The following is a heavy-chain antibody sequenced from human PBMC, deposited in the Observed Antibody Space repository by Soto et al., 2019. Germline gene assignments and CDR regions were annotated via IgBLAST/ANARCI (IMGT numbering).Heavy chain of an antibody. D-gene: IGHD7-27*01. V-gene: IGHV1-69*01. CDR1: GGTFSSYA. CDR3: ARVEGAVLGINVYFDY. J-gene: IGHJ4*02. Sequence: QVQLVQSGAEVKKPGSSVKVSCKASGGTFSSYAISRVRQAPGQGLEWMGGIIPIFGTANYAQKFQGRVTITADESTSTAYMELSSLRSEDTAVYYCARVEGAVLGINVYFDYWGQGTLVTVSS. CDR2: IIPIFGTA.